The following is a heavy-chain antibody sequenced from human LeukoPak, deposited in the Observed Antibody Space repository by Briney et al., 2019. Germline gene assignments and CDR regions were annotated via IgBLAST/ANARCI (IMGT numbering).Heavy chain of an antibody. CDR2: INPNSGGT. CDR3: ARDAAAYYYYMDV. Sequence: GASVKVSCKASGYTFTGYYMHWVRQAPGQGLEWMGWINPNSGGTNYAQKFQGRVTMTRDTSISTAYMELSRLRSDDTAVYYCARDAAAYYYYMDVWGKGTTVTVSS. V-gene: IGHV1-2*02. CDR1: GYTFTGYY. D-gene: IGHD6-25*01. J-gene: IGHJ6*03.